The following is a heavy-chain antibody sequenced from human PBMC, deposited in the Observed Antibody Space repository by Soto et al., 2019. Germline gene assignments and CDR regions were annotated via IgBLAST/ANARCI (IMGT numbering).Heavy chain of an antibody. CDR2: IIPIFGTA. Sequence: QVQLVQSGAEVKKPGSSVKVSCKASGGTFSSYAISWVRQAPGQGLEWMGGIIPIFGTANYAQKFQGSVTITADESTSTAYMELSSLISEDTAVYYCARDRDQKDSSHHFQHWGQGTLVTVSS. CDR3: ARDRDQKDSSHHFQH. D-gene: IGHD6-13*01. V-gene: IGHV1-69*12. CDR1: GGTFSSYA. J-gene: IGHJ1*01.